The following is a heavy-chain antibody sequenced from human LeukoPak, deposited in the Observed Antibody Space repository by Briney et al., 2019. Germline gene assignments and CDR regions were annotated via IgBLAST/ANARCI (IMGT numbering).Heavy chain of an antibody. V-gene: IGHV3-74*01. CDR1: GFTFSNYW. J-gene: IGHJ3*01. D-gene: IGHD5-24*01. Sequence: GGSLRLSCAASGFTFSNYWMHWVRQAPGKGLEWVSRINPDGSSSNYADSVKGRFTISRDNGKNSMFVQMDSLRAEDTAVYYCVRGFDGYFGFDLWGQGTMVTVSS. CDR3: VRGFDGYFGFDL. CDR2: INPDGSSS.